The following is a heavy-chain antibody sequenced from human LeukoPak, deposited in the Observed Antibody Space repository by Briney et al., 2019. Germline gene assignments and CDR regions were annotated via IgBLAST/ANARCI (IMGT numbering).Heavy chain of an antibody. J-gene: IGHJ4*02. CDR1: GFTFSDHY. CDR3: ARDHGDFDY. CDR2: IRNKASSYTT. D-gene: IGHD4-17*01. V-gene: IGHV3-72*01. Sequence: GGSLRLSCAASGFTFSDHYMDWVRQAPGKGLEWVGRIRNKASSYTTEYAASVKGRFTISRDDSENSVYLEMNSLKTEDTAIYYCARDHGDFDYWGQGTLVTVSS.